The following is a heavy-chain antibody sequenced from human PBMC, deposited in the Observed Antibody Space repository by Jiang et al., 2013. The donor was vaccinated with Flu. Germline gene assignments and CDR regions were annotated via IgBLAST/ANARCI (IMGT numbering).Heavy chain of an antibody. CDR3: ARMFGYSYGYFDY. J-gene: IGHJ4*02. D-gene: IGHD5-18*01. Sequence: LKSRVTISVDTSKNQFSLKLSSVTAADTAVYYCARMFGYSYGYFDYWGQGTLVTVSS. V-gene: IGHV4-34*01.